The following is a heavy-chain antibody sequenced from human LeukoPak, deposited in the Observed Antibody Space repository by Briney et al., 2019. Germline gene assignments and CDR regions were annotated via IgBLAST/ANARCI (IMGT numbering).Heavy chain of an antibody. CDR3: ARSGGVWGSYFDY. J-gene: IGHJ4*02. CDR2: INPNSGGT. Sequence: ASVKVSCKASGYTFTGYYMHWVRQAPGQGLEWMGWINPNSGGTNYARKFQGRVTMTRDTSISTAYMELSRLRSDDTAVYYCARSGGVWGSYFDYWGQGTLVTVSS. D-gene: IGHD3-16*01. V-gene: IGHV1-2*02. CDR1: GYTFTGYY.